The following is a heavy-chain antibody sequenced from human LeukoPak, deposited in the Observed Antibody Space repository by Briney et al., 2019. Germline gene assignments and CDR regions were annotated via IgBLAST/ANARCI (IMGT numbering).Heavy chain of an antibody. Sequence: GRSLRLSCAASGFTFSSYGMHWVRQAPGKGLEWVAVIWYDGSNKYYADSVKGRFTISRDNSKNTLYLQMSSLRAEDTAVYYCAKDTGGPPRASSLLNWGQGTLVTVSS. CDR3: AKDTGGPPRASSLLN. V-gene: IGHV3-33*06. CDR2: IWYDGSNK. D-gene: IGHD6-13*01. J-gene: IGHJ4*02. CDR1: GFTFSSYG.